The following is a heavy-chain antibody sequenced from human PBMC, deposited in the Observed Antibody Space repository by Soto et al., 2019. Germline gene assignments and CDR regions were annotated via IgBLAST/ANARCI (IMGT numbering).Heavy chain of an antibody. J-gene: IGHJ4*02. V-gene: IGHV3-30-3*01. CDR3: ARSSGADAPGY. CDR2: ISYDGSNK. CDR1: GFTFSIYA. D-gene: IGHD3-10*01. Sequence: GGSLRLSCAASGFTFSIYAMHWVRQAPGKGLEWVAVISYDGSNKYYADSVKGRFTISRDNSKNTLYLQMNNLRAEDTAVYYCARSSGADAPGYWGQGTLVTVSS.